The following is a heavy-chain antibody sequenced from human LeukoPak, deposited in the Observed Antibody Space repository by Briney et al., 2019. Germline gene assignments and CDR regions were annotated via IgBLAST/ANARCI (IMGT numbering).Heavy chain of an antibody. V-gene: IGHV4-34*01. CDR2: INHSGST. CDR3: ARVRSDY. J-gene: IGHJ4*02. Sequence: ASETLSLTCAVYGGSFSGYYWSWIRQPPGKGLEWIGEINHSGSTNYNPSLKSRVTISVDTSKNQFSLKLSSVTAADTAVYYCARVRSDYWGQGTLVTVSS. CDR1: GGSFSGYY.